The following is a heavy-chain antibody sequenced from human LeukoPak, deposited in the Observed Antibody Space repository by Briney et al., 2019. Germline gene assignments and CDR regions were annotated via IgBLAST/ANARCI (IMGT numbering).Heavy chain of an antibody. CDR1: GFTFSSYA. Sequence: PEGSLRLSCAASGFTFSSYAMSWVRQAPGKGLEWVSAISGSGGSTHYADSVKGRFTISGDNSKNTLYLQMNSPRAEDTAVYYCAKAKYYDFWSALYHYYGMDVWGQGTTVTVSS. V-gene: IGHV3-23*01. D-gene: IGHD3-3*01. CDR3: AKAKYYDFWSALYHYYGMDV. J-gene: IGHJ6*02. CDR2: ISGSGGST.